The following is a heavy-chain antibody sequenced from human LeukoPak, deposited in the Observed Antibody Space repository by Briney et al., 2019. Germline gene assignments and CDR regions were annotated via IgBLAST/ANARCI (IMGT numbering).Heavy chain of an antibody. Sequence: AGSLRLSCAASGFTFSSYAMSWVRQAPGKGLEWVSAISGSGVSTYYAKSVKGLFTISRYNSKNTLYLQINSLRAEDTAGYYCAKDWPHYYGSGSYSAYWGQATLVTASS. CDR2: ISGSGVST. V-gene: IGHV3-23*01. J-gene: IGHJ4*02. CDR1: GFTFSSYA. CDR3: AKDWPHYYGSGSYSAY. D-gene: IGHD3-10*01.